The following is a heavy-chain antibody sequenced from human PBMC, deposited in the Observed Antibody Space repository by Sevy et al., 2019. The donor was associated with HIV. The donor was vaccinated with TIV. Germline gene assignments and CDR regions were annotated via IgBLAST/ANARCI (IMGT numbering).Heavy chain of an antibody. Sequence: GGSLRLSCTASGFILGYYAMHWVRQAPGKGLEWVAVSSYDGGNIYYADSVQGRFTVSRDNSKNTLYLQMNSLRPEDTALYYCAKDTLPILGYCSGGSCGGAFDIWGQGTMVTVSS. CDR2: SSYDGGNI. CDR1: GFILGYYA. V-gene: IGHV3-30-3*01. J-gene: IGHJ3*02. CDR3: AKDTLPILGYCSGGSCGGAFDI. D-gene: IGHD2-15*01.